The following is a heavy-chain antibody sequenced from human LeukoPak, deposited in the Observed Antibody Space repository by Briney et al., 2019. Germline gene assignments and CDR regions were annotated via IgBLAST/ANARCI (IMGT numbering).Heavy chain of an antibody. CDR1: GGSFSGYY. CDR3: ASSDYSNYAFYYYYYMDV. V-gene: IGHV4-34*01. Sequence: SETLSLTCAVYGGSFSGYYWSWIRQPPGKGLEWIGEINHSGSTNYNPSLKSRVTISVDTSKNQFSLKLSSVTAADTAVYYCASSDYSNYAFYYYYYMDVWGKGTTVTVSS. CDR2: INHSGST. J-gene: IGHJ6*03. D-gene: IGHD4-11*01.